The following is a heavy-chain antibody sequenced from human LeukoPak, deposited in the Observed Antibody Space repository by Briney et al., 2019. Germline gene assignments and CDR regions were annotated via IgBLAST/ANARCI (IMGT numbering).Heavy chain of an antibody. V-gene: IGHV3-23*01. Sequence: GGSLRLSCAASGFTFSSYAMSWVRQAPGKGLEWVSAISGSGGSTYYADSVKGRFTISRDNAKNSLYLQMNSLRAEDTAVYYCASSSKSSGWVDYWGQGTLVTVSS. D-gene: IGHD6-19*01. CDR3: ASSSKSSGWVDY. CDR1: GFTFSSYA. CDR2: ISGSGGST. J-gene: IGHJ4*02.